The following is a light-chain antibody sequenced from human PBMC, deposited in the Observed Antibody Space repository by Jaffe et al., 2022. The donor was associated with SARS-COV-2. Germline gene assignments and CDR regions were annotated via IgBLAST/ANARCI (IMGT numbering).Light chain of an antibody. CDR2: NNN. CDR1: SSDIGAGYA. CDR3: QSYDSSRGGSGFYV. V-gene: IGLV1-40*01. Sequence: QSVLTQPPSVSGAPGQRVTISCTGSSSDIGAGYAVHWYQQFPAAAPKLLLYNNNNRPSGVPDRFSGSKSGTSASLVITGLQAEDEAVYYCQSYDSSRGGSGFYVFGTGTKVTVL. J-gene: IGLJ1*01.